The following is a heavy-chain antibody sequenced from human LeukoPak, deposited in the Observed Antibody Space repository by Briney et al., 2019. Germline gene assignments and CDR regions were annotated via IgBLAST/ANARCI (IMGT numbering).Heavy chain of an antibody. CDR2: IIPIFGTA. Sequence: ASVKVSCKASGGTFSSYAISWVRQAPGQGLEWMGGIIPIFGTANYAQKFQGRVTITADESTSTAYMELSSLRSEDTAVYYCAQGGVVGSWDSWGQGTLATVSS. V-gene: IGHV1-69*13. CDR1: GGTFSSYA. CDR3: AQGGVVGSWDS. J-gene: IGHJ4*02. D-gene: IGHD2-15*01.